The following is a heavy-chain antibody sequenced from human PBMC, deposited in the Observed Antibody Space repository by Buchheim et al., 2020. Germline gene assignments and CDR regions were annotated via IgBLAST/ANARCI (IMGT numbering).Heavy chain of an antibody. CDR3: ARDRNYYDSNGLPY. CDR2: IIPIFGVA. Sequence: QVQLVQSRAEVKKPGSSVKVSCKSSGGTFSSYTISWVRQAPGQGLEWMGKIIPIFGVAKYAQRFRDRVTITADKSTSTAYMELSSLRSEDTAVYYCARDRNYYDSNGLPYWGQGTL. J-gene: IGHJ4*02. V-gene: IGHV1-69*08. D-gene: IGHD3-22*01. CDR1: GGTFSSYT.